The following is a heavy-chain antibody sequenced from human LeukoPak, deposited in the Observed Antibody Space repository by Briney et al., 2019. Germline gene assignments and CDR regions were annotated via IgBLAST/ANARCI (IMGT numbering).Heavy chain of an antibody. Sequence: GGSLRLSCAAFGFTFSTYAMHWVRQAPGKGLEWVAVIWSDSTNKYYADSVRGRFTISRDNSKNTLYLQVNSLGAEDTAVYYCAREGITIFGDDAFDIWGQGTMVTVSS. CDR3: AREGITIFGDDAFDI. J-gene: IGHJ3*02. D-gene: IGHD3-9*01. CDR1: GFTFSTYA. CDR2: IWSDSTNK. V-gene: IGHV3-33*01.